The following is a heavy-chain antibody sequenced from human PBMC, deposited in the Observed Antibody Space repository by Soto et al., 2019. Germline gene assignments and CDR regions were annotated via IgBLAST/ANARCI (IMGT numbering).Heavy chain of an antibody. D-gene: IGHD3-3*01. CDR3: ARLYYDYV. J-gene: IGHJ6*02. V-gene: IGHV3-48*02. CDR1: GFTFGTHS. Sequence: DLEESGGGLVQPGGSLRLSCVASGFTFGTHSMNWVRQAPGKGLEWIAYIDYSSDTISYAGSVKGRFTISRDNAKNSLYLQMNSLRDEDTAVYYCARLYYDYVWGQGTTVTVSS. CDR2: IDYSSDTI.